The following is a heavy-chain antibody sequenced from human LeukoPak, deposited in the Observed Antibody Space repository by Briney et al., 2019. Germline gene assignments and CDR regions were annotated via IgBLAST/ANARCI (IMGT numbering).Heavy chain of an antibody. D-gene: IGHD1-14*01. J-gene: IGHJ4*02. Sequence: PGGSLKLSCAVSGFTFSSYEMNWVRQAPGKGLEWVSYITSSGSTIYYADSVKGRFTISRDNAKNSLYLQMNSLRAEDTAVYYCARVTFNYFDYWGQGTLVTVFS. CDR1: GFTFSSYE. CDR3: ARVTFNYFDY. V-gene: IGHV3-48*03. CDR2: ITSSGSTI.